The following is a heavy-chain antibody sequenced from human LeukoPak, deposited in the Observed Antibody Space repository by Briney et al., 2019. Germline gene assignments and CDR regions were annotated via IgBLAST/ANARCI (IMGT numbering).Heavy chain of an antibody. J-gene: IGHJ4*02. CDR2: ISWNSGSI. Sequence: GGSLRLSCAASGFTFDDYAMHWVRQAPGKGLEWVSGISWNSGSIGYADSVKGRFTISRDNAKNPLYLQMNSLRAEDTALYYCAKDHGYNWNYDRQFDYWGQGTLVTVSS. CDR1: GFTFDDYA. CDR3: AKDHGYNWNYDRQFDY. V-gene: IGHV3-9*01. D-gene: IGHD1-7*01.